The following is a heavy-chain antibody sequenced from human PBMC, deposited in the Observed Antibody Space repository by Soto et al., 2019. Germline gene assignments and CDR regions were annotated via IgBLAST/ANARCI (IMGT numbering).Heavy chain of an antibody. J-gene: IGHJ4*02. CDR1: GGSFSGYY. CDR2: INHSGST. Sequence: QVQLQQWGAGLLKPSETLSLTCAVYGGSFSGYYWSWIRQPPGKGLEWIGEINHSGSTNYNPSLKSRXXIXVXXSKHQFSLKLSSVTAGDPAVYYCARAMVVVRDVDYWGQGTLVTVSS. CDR3: ARAMVVVRDVDY. D-gene: IGHD2-21*01. V-gene: IGHV4-34*01.